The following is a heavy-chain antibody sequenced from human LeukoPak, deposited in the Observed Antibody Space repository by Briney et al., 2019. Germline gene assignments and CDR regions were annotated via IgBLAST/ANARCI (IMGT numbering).Heavy chain of an antibody. V-gene: IGHV4-59*12. J-gene: IGHJ4*02. D-gene: IGHD3-9*01. CDR2: IYYSGST. CDR1: GGSISSYY. CDR3: ARSLPVLRYFDWLSNDDY. Sequence: SETLSLTCTVPGGSISSYYWSWIRQPPGKGLEWIGYIYYSGSTNYNPSLKSRVTISVDTSKNQFSLKLSSVTAADTAVYYCARSLPVLRYFDWLSNDDYWGQGTLVTVSS.